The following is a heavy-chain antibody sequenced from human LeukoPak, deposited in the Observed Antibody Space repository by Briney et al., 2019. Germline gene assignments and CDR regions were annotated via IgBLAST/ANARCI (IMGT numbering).Heavy chain of an antibody. D-gene: IGHD2/OR15-2a*01. J-gene: IGHJ5*02. CDR3: AKGFYFDP. Sequence: GGSLRLSCVASGFTLNNYAMSWVRQPQGKGLEWVSFISVSSGSTYYANSVKGRFTISRDNSRNTLYMEMNSLRAEDTAVYYCAKGFYFDPWGQGTLVTVSS. CDR1: GFTLNNYA. V-gene: IGHV3-23*01. CDR2: ISVSSGST.